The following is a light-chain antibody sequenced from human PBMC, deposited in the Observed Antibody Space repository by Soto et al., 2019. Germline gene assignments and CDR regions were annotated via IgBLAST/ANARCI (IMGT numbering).Light chain of an antibody. Sequence: QSVLTQPPSASGTPGQRVTISCSGSSSNIGRNTVNWYQQHPGTAPKFLIYIHNQRPSGVHDRVSGSKSGTSASLAISGLQSEDEAAYYCAAWDDSLNGYVFRTGTKLTVL. J-gene: IGLJ1*01. CDR1: SSNIGRNT. CDR2: IHN. CDR3: AAWDDSLNGYV. V-gene: IGLV1-44*01.